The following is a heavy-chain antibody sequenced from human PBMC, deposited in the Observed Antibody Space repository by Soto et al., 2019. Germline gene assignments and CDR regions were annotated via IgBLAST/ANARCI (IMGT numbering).Heavy chain of an antibody. D-gene: IGHD5-18*01. V-gene: IGHV1-18*01. J-gene: IGHJ4*02. CDR1: GYTFTSYG. Sequence: QVQLVQSGAEVKKPGASVKVSCKASGYTFTSYGISWVRQAPGQGLEWMGWISAYNGNPNYAQKLQGRVTMTTDTTTSTAYMELRSLRSDDTAVYYCARDPQGGYSYGYGSRRFDYWGQGTLVTVSS. CDR2: ISAYNGNP. CDR3: ARDPQGGYSYGYGSRRFDY.